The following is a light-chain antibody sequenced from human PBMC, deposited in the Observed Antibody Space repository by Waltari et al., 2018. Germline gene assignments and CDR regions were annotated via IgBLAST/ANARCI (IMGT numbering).Light chain of an antibody. CDR1: SSDVGYSYY. J-gene: IGLJ3*02. CDR2: DVN. V-gene: IGLV2-11*01. CDR3: SSYAGSSTLV. Sequence: QSALTQPRSVSGSPGQSVTISFTGTSSDVGYSYYASWYPQNPGKAPKLMIYDVNQRPSGVPYRFSGSKSGNTASLTISCLQPEDEADYYCSSYAGSSTLVFGGGTKLTVL.